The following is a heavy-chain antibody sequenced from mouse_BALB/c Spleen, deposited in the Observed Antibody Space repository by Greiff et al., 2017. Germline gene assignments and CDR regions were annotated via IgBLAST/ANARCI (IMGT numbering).Heavy chain of an antibody. J-gene: IGHJ4*01. CDR3: ASTVVAPYAMDY. CDR1: GYSFTSYW. Sequence: QVQLQQSGTVLARPGASVKMSCKASGYSFTSYWMHWVKQRPGQGLEWIGAIYPGNSDTSYNQKFKGKATLTVDKSSGTAYMHLNSLTSEDSAVYYCASTVVAPYAMDYWGQGTSVTVSS. D-gene: IGHD1-1*01. CDR2: IYPGNSDT. V-gene: IGHV1-87*01.